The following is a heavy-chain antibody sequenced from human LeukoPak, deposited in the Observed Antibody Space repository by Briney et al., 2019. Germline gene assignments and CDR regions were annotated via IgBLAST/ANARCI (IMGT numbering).Heavy chain of an antibody. CDR1: GFTFSSYA. CDR2: ISGSGGST. CDR3: AKDQRSGSYYGFDY. Sequence: GGSLRLSCAASGFTFSSYAMSWVRQAPGKGLEWVSAISGSGGSTYYADSVKGQFTISRDNSKNTLYLQMNSLRAEDTAVYYCAKDQRSGSYYGFDYWGQGTLVTVSS. D-gene: IGHD1-26*01. V-gene: IGHV3-23*01. J-gene: IGHJ4*02.